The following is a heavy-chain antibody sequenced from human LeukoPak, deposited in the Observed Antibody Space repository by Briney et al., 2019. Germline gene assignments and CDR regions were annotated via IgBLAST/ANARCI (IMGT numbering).Heavy chain of an antibody. CDR1: GYTFTGYY. CDR3: ARGGWEPAAKNYYYYMDV. CDR2: INPNSGGT. D-gene: IGHD2-2*01. V-gene: IGHV1-2*02. Sequence: GASVKVSCKASGYTFTGYYMHWVRRAPGQGLEWMGWINPNSGGTNYAQKFQGRVTMTRDTSISTAYMELSRLRSDDTAVYYCARGGWEPAAKNYYYYMDVWGKGTTVTVSS. J-gene: IGHJ6*03.